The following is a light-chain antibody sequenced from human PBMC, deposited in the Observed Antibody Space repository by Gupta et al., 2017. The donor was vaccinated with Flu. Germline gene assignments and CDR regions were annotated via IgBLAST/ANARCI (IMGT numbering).Light chain of an antibody. Sequence: DIQMTQSPSSVSASVGDRVTIICRASQSISSWLAWYQQRPGKAPNLLIYAASSLQSGVPSKFSGSGSGTDFTLTISSLQPEDFATYYCQQANSYPPFGPGTKVDIK. CDR2: AAS. CDR1: QSISSW. CDR3: QQANSYPP. J-gene: IGKJ3*01. V-gene: IGKV1-12*01.